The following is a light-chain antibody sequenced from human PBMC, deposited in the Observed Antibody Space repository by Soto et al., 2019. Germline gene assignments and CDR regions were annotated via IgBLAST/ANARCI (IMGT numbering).Light chain of an antibody. CDR1: QSVSSN. CDR3: QQYNNWPPLT. CDR2: GAS. J-gene: IGKJ4*01. V-gene: IGKV3D-15*01. Sequence: EIVVTEFPATLSLSPGERATLSCRGSQSVSSNLAWYQQEPGQAPRLLIYGASTRATGIPARFSGSGSGTEFTLTISSLQSEDFAVYSCQQYNNWPPLTFGGGTKVDIK.